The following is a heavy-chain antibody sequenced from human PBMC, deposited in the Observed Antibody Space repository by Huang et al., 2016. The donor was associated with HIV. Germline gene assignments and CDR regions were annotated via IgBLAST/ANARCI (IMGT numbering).Heavy chain of an antibody. J-gene: IGHJ4*02. D-gene: IGHD3-10*01. CDR2: INPSGAST. CDR3: ARALLLFGLGSPLDF. Sequence: QVQLVQSGAEVKKPGASVKISCKASGYTFTTYHMHWVRQAPGQGLEWVGMINPSGASTRYAQTFQGRVTMTSDTSTSTVYMELSSLTPEDTAVYYCARALLLFGLGSPLDFWGQGSLVTVSS. V-gene: IGHV1-46*01. CDR1: GYTFTTYH.